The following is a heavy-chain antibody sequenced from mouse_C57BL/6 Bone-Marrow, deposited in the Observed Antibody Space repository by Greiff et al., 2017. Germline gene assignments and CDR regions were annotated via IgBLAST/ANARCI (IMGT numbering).Heavy chain of an antibody. CDR1: GYTFTDYN. CDR2: INPNNGGT. D-gene: IGHD1-1*01. V-gene: IGHV1-22*01. CDR3: ARSTYYYGIPYAMDY. J-gene: IGHJ4*01. Sequence: EVQLQQSGPELVKPGASVKMSCKASGYTFTDYNMHWVKQSHGKSLEWIGYINPNNGGTSYNQKFKGKATLTVNKYSSTAYMELRSLTSEDSAVYYCARSTYYYGIPYAMDYWGQGTSVTVSS.